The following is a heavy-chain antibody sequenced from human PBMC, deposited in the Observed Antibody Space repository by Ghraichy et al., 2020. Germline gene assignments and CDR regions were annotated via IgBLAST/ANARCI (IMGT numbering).Heavy chain of an antibody. J-gene: IGHJ6*02. V-gene: IGHV3-53*01. D-gene: IGHD6-19*01. Sequence: GGSLRLSCAASEFSVNNYYMNWVRQAPGKGLEWVSVIYIDRRTSYADSVRGRFTISRDNPKNTLYLQMNNLRAEDTAVYYCARSGGGWSSGLDVWGQGTTVTVSS. CDR3: ARSGGGWSSGLDV. CDR2: IYIDRRT. CDR1: EFSVNNYY.